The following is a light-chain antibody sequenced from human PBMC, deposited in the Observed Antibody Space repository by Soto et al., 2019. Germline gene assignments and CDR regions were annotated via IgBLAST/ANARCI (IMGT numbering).Light chain of an antibody. CDR2: EVS. J-gene: IGLJ1*01. CDR3: GSYTSSSTLYV. CDR1: RSDVGGYNY. Sequence: QSALTQPASVSGSPGQSITVSCTGTRSDVGGYNYVSWYQQHPGKAPKLIIYEVSNRPSGVSYRFSGSKSGNTASLTISGLQAEDEADYYCGSYTSSSTLYVFGTGTKVTVL. V-gene: IGLV2-14*01.